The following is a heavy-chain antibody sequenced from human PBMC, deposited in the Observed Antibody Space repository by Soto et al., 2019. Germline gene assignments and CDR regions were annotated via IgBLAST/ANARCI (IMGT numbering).Heavy chain of an antibody. V-gene: IGHV4-34*01. CDR1: GGSFSGYY. CDR2: INHSGST. CDR3: ARGKHVLLWFGDTEYFQH. D-gene: IGHD3-10*01. Sequence: QVQLQQWGAGLLKPSETLSLTCAVYGGSFSGYYWSWIRQPPGKGLEWIGEINHSGSTNYNPSLKSRATVSVATSQIQFSLKPSSVTAADTAVYYCARGKHVLLWFGDTEYFQHWGQGTLVTVSS. J-gene: IGHJ1*01.